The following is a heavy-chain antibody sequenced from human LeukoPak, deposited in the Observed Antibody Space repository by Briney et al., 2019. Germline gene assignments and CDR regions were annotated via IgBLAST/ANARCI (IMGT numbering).Heavy chain of an antibody. Sequence: GGSLRLSCAASGFTVSSNYMSWVRQAPGKGLEWVSVIYSGGSTYYADSVKGRFTISRDNSKNTLYLQMNSLRAEDTAVYYCARAHTYYYDSSGYYGSYFDYWGEGTPVTVSS. D-gene: IGHD3-22*01. J-gene: IGHJ4*02. CDR2: IYSGGST. CDR1: GFTVSSNY. V-gene: IGHV3-53*01. CDR3: ARAHTYYYDSSGYYGSYFDY.